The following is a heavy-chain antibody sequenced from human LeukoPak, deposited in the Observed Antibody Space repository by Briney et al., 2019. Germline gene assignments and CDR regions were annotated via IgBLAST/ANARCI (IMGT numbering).Heavy chain of an antibody. J-gene: IGHJ4*02. Sequence: SVKVSCKASGGTFSSYAISWVRQAPGQGLEWMGGIIPIFGTANYAQKFQGRVTITADESTSTAYMELRSLRTDDTAVYYCARVSGPLRFGPNDYWGQGTQVTVSS. V-gene: IGHV1-69*13. CDR3: ARVSGPLRFGPNDY. D-gene: IGHD5-12*01. CDR2: IIPIFGTA. CDR1: GGTFSSYA.